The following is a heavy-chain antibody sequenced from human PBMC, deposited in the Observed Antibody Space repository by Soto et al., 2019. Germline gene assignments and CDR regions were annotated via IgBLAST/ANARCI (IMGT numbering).Heavy chain of an antibody. Sequence: PGGSLRLSCAASGFTFSGSAMHWVRQASGKGLEWVGRIRSKANSYATAYAASVKGRFTISRDDSKNTAYLRMNSLKTEDTAVYYCTRHRYCSSTSCQPGRWGQGTLVTVSS. CDR1: GFTFSGSA. J-gene: IGHJ4*02. D-gene: IGHD2-2*01. V-gene: IGHV3-73*01. CDR3: TRHRYCSSTSCQPGR. CDR2: IRSKANSYAT.